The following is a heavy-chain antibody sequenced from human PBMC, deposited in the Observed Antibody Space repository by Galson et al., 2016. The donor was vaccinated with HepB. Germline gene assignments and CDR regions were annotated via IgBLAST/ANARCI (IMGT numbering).Heavy chain of an antibody. CDR2: FIPFLEKP. V-gene: IGHV1-69*10. CDR1: GGTLSRHT. D-gene: IGHD6-13*01. CDR3: ARGGTLAAAVSPSYYGMDV. Sequence: SVKVSCKAPGGTLSRHTLSWVRQAPGQGLEWMGGFIPFLEKPNYAQRFQGRLTITVDKSTSTAYMELSSLRSEDMGVYYCARGGTLAAAVSPSYYGMDVWGQGTTVIVSS. J-gene: IGHJ6*02.